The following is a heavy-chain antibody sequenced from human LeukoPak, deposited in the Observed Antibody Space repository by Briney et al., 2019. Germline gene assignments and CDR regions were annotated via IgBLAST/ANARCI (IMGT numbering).Heavy chain of an antibody. V-gene: IGHV1-58*02. D-gene: IGHD3-22*01. CDR3: AAVGFSYYDSSGYCLRTTDY. Sequence: ASVKVSCKASGFTFTSSAMQWVRQARGQRLEWIGCIVVGSGNTNYAQKFQERVTITRDMSTSTAYMELSRLRSEGTAVYYCAAVGFSYYDSSGYCLRTTDYWGQGTLVSVSS. J-gene: IGHJ4*02. CDR2: IVVGSGNT. CDR1: GFTFTSSA.